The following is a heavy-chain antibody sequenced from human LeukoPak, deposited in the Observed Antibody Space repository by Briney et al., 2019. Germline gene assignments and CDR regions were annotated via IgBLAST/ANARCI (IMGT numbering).Heavy chain of an antibody. Sequence: ASVKVSCKASSYTFTRYGISWVRQAPGQGLEWMGWISGSNGNTNYAQKFQGRVSMTADTSTSTAYLELRSLRSDDTAVYYCARSGRGTYYYFDLWGQGTLVTVSS. CDR1: SYTFTRYG. CDR2: ISGSNGNT. CDR3: ARSGRGTYYYFDL. D-gene: IGHD1-26*01. V-gene: IGHV1-18*01. J-gene: IGHJ4*02.